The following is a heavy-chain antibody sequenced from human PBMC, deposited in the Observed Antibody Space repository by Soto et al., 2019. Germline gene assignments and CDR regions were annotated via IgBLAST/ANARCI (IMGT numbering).Heavy chain of an antibody. CDR1: GFTFSSYA. CDR3: ARDPLWGTAMVLWYFYL. Sequence: QVQLVESGGGVVQPGRSLRLSCAASGFTFSSYAMHWVRQAPGKGLEWVAVISYDGSNKYYADSVKGRFTISRDNSKNTLYLKMSSLRAEDTAVYYCARDPLWGTAMVLWYFYLWGRGTLVTVSS. CDR2: ISYDGSNK. V-gene: IGHV3-30-3*01. J-gene: IGHJ2*01. D-gene: IGHD5-18*01.